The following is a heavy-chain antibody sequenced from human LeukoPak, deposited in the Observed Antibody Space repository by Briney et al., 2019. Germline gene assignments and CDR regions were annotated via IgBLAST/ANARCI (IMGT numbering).Heavy chain of an antibody. J-gene: IGHJ4*02. D-gene: IGHD2-2*01. CDR2: INPNSGGT. CDR1: GYTFTGYY. V-gene: IGHV1-2*04. CDR3: ARAGYHQSFDY. Sequence: ASVKVSCKPSGYTFTGYYMHWVRQAPGQGLEWMGWINPNSGGTNYAQKFQGWVTMTRYTSISTAYMELSRLRSDDTAVYYCARAGYHQSFDYWGQGTLVTVSS.